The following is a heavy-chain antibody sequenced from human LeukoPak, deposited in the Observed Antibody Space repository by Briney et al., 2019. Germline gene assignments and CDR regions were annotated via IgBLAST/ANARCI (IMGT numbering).Heavy chain of an antibody. V-gene: IGHV3-11*04. D-gene: IGHD6-13*01. Sequence: NAGGSLRLSCAASGFTFSDYYMSWIRQAPGKGLEWVSYISSSGSTIYYADSVKGRFTISRDNAKNSLYLQMNSLRAEDTAVYYCAGRIAAAGSTPYNWFDPWGQGTLVTVSS. CDR1: GFTFSDYY. CDR3: AGRIAAAGSTPYNWFDP. CDR2: ISSSGSTI. J-gene: IGHJ5*02.